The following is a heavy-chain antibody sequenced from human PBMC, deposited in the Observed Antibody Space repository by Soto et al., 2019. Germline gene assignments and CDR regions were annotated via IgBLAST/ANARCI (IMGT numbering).Heavy chain of an antibody. V-gene: IGHV1-69*06. CDR1: GGTFSSYA. J-gene: IGHJ4*02. D-gene: IGHD5-18*01. CDR3: ARADYTAMAHDY. CDR2: IIPIFGTA. Sequence: SVKVSCKASGGTFSSYAISWVRQAPGQGLEWMGGIIPIFGTANYAQKFQGRVTITADKSTSTAYMELSSLRSEDTAVYYCARADYTAMAHDYWGQRTPVTVSS.